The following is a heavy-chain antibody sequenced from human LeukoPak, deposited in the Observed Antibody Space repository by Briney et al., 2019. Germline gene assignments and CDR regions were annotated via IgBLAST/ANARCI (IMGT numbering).Heavy chain of an antibody. V-gene: IGHV3-23*01. CDR3: AKDREIAVAGYRWVAYFDY. Sequence: QPGGSLRLSCAASGFTFSTYAMSWVRQAPGKGLEWVSGISNSGGGTYYADSVKGRFTISRDNSKNTLYLQMNSLRADDTAVYFCAKDREIAVAGYRWVAYFDYWGQGTLVTVSS. D-gene: IGHD6-19*01. CDR2: ISNSGGGT. CDR1: GFTFSTYA. J-gene: IGHJ4*02.